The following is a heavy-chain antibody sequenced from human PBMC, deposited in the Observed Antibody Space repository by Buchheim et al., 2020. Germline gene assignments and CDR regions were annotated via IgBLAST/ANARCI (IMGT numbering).Heavy chain of an antibody. CDR3: ARVSIADTAELDY. J-gene: IGHJ4*02. CDR2: ISSSSSCT. CDR1: GFTFSDYY. Sequence: VQLVESGGGLVKPGGSLRLSCAASGFTFSDYYMSWIRQAPGKGLEWVSYISSSSSCTNYADSVKGRFTISRDNAKNSLYLQRNSMRAEDTAVYYSARVSIADTAELDYWSQGTL. D-gene: IGHD1-26*01. V-gene: IGHV3-11*05.